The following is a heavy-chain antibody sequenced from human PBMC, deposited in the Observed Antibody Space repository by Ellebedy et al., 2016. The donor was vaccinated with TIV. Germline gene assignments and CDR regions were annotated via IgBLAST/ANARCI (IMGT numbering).Heavy chain of an antibody. CDR2: ITGSGDRT. Sequence: GESLKISCEVSGLTFSTYGMTWVRQAPGKGLEWVSAITGSGDRTDYADSVKGRFTISRDNSKNTLYLQMNSLRVEDTAVYYCARISLIVVSDYWGQGTLVTVSS. V-gene: IGHV3-23*01. D-gene: IGHD3-22*01. J-gene: IGHJ4*02. CDR1: GLTFSTYG. CDR3: ARISLIVVSDY.